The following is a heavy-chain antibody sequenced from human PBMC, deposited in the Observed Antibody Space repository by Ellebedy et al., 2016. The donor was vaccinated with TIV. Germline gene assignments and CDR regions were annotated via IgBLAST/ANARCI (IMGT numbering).Heavy chain of an antibody. CDR1: GFTFRSDW. CDR2: IKQDGSEK. V-gene: IGHV3-7*01. Sequence: PGGSLRLSCAASGFTFRSDWMSWVRQAPVTGLEWVANIKQDGSEKYYLDSVKGRFTISRDKAKNSLYLKMNSLSAEDKAVYYCAGIADVRFDPWGQGTLVSVSS. CDR3: AGIADVRFDP. J-gene: IGHJ5*02. D-gene: IGHD3-10*02.